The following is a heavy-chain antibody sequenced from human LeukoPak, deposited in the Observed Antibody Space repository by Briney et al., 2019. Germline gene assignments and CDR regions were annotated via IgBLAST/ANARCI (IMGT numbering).Heavy chain of an antibody. CDR1: GFTFSSYG. CDR2: IRYDGSNK. D-gene: IGHD3-22*01. V-gene: IGHV3-30*02. J-gene: IGHJ4*02. CDR3: AKDPSPWAYSSGYYLDY. Sequence: PGRSLRLSCAASGFTFSSYGMHWVRQAPGKGLEWVAFIRYDGSNKYYADSVKGRFTISRDNSKTTLYLKMNSLRAEDTAVYYCAKDPSPWAYSSGYYLDYWGQGTLVTVSS.